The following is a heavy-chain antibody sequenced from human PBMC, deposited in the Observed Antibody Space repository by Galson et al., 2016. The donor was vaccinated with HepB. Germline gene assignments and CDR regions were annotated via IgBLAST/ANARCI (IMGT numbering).Heavy chain of an antibody. Sequence: SVKVSCKASGYTFTDHFLHWVRQAPGQGLEWIGWINPHSGGTNYPRKFQGWVSITADSSTDTAYLELSSLKTDDTAIYYCARGHLVSTTGLVGNAFDFWGQGTMVAVSS. CDR2: INPHSGGT. V-gene: IGHV1-2*04. CDR1: GYTFTDHF. D-gene: IGHD5/OR15-5a*01. J-gene: IGHJ3*01. CDR3: ARGHLVSTTGLVGNAFDF.